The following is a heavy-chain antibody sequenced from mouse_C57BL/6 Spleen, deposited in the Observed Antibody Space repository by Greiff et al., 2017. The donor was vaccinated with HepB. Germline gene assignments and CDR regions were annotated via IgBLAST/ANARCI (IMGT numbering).Heavy chain of an antibody. V-gene: IGHV7-3*01. CDR2: IRNKANGYTT. CDR1: GFTFTDYY. J-gene: IGHJ3*01. Sequence: EVQRVESGGGLVQPGGSLSLSCAASGFTFTDYYMSWVRQPPGKALEWLGFIRNKANGYTTEYSASVKGRFTISRDNSQSILYLQMNALRAEDSATYYCARYDDYDEAYWGQGTLVTVSA. D-gene: IGHD2-4*01. CDR3: ARYDDYDEAY.